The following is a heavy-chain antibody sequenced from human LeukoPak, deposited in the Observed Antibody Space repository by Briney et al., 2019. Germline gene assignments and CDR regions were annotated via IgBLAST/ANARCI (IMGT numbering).Heavy chain of an antibody. J-gene: IGHJ4*02. CDR1: GDSISSRNW. Sequence: PSETLSLTCAVSGDSISSRNWRNWVRQSPGKGLDWVGEISHGGITKYNPSLKNRVTISKDNSRNEFSLKLNSVTAADTAVYFCARSAGWWSLDYWGQGALVTVSA. D-gene: IGHD2-8*02. CDR3: ARSAGWWSLDY. V-gene: IGHV4-4*02. CDR2: ISHGGIT.